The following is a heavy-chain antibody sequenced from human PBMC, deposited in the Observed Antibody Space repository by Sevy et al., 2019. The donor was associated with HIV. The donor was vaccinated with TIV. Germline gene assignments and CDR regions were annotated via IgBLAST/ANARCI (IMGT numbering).Heavy chain of an antibody. V-gene: IGHV4-34*01. CDR2: INHSGST. D-gene: IGHD6-13*01. CDR3: ARGGTPPRFPRKSSSWYAD. J-gene: IGHJ6*02. CDR1: GGSFSGYY. Sequence: SETLSLTCAVYGGSFSGYYWSWIRQPPGKGLEWIGEINHSGSTNYNPSLKSRVTISVDTSKNQFSLKLSSVTAADTAVYYCARGGTPPRFPRKSSSWYADWGQGTTVTVSS.